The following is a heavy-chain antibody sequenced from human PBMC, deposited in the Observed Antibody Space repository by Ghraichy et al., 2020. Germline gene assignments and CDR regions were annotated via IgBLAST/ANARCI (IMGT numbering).Heavy chain of an antibody. J-gene: IGHJ1*01. CDR3: SAYCNSGGCYTTFLH. CDR1: GDSVTSTSLF. V-gene: IGHV4-39*01. CDR2: VDYSGSA. D-gene: IGHD2-15*01. Sequence: SETLSLTCTVTGDSVTSTSLFWDWIRQSPGKGLEWIGSVDYSGSAYYNPSLKSRVSMSVDTSKNQFSLRLAAVTAADTALYYCSAYCNSGGCYTTFLHWVQGTPVIVSS.